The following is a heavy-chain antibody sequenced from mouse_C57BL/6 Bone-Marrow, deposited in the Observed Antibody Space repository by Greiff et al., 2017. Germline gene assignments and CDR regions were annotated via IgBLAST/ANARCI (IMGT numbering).Heavy chain of an antibody. CDR2: ISDGGSYT. CDR3: ARETRKAMDY. D-gene: IGHD1-3*01. CDR1: GFTFSSYA. V-gene: IGHV5-4*01. Sequence: EVKLEESGGGLVKPGGSLKLSCAASGFTFSSYAMSWVRQTPEKRLEWVATISDGGSYTYYPDNVKGRFTISRDNAKNNLNLQMSHLKSEDTAMYYCARETRKAMDYWGQGTSVTVSS. J-gene: IGHJ4*01.